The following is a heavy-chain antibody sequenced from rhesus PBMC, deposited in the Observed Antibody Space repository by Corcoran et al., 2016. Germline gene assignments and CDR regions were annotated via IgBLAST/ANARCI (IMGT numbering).Heavy chain of an antibody. D-gene: IGHD4-11*01. V-gene: IGHV4-80*01. CDR1: GASIRSSC. J-gene: IGHJ2*01. Sequence: QVQLKESGPGLVRPSETLSPTCAVSGASIRSSCWSWLRQPPGKGLEWIGEVNGDGGSTYSNPSLGSRVSISKDASNNQFSLKLTSVTAADTAMYYCARDDNNNGDWHFDFWGPGTPIIISS. CDR2: VNGDGGST. CDR3: ARDDNNNGDWHFDF.